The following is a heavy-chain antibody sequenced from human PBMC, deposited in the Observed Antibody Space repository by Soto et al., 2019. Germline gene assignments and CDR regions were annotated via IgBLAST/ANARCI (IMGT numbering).Heavy chain of an antibody. CDR2: IKQDGSDK. CDR3: ARQTRSPES. J-gene: IGHJ5*02. Sequence: LRLSCAASGFTFSSFWMTWVRQAPGKGLECVANIKQDGSDKYYVDSVKGRFTISRDNARNSLYLQMNSPRAEDTAVYYCARQTRSPESWGQGTLVTVSS. V-gene: IGHV3-7*03. CDR1: GFTFSSFW.